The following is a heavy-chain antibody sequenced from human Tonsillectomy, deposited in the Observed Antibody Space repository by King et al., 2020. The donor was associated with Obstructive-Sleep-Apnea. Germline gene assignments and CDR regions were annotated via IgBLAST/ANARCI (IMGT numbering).Heavy chain of an antibody. Sequence: QLQESGPGLVKPSETLSLTCSVSGSSISSNHYWGWIRQPPGKGLEWIGHIYHSGSTYYNPSPKIRVTLSVDTSKNQFSLKLSSVTAADTAVYYCARTLEVRVDYYFDYWGQGTLVTVSS. D-gene: IGHD3-3*01. CDR1: GSSISSNHY. CDR2: IYHSGST. CDR3: ARTLEVRVDYYFDY. V-gene: IGHV4-38-2*02. J-gene: IGHJ4*02.